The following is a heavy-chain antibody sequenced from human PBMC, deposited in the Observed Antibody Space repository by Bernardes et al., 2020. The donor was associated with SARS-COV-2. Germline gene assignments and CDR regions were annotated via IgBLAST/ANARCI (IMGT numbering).Heavy chain of an antibody. J-gene: IGHJ5*02. CDR3: ARDGAGFMATVTSNNWFDP. CDR1: GYIFSYYG. V-gene: IGHV1-18*01. Sequence: ASVKVSCKASGYIFSYYGINWVRQAPGQGLEWIGWITPYNDNTTYAQSLQDRVTMTIDTSTSTAFLELRRLTSDDTAVYYCARDGAGFMATVTSNNWFDPWGQGTLVTVSS. D-gene: IGHD4-17*01. CDR2: ITPYNDNT.